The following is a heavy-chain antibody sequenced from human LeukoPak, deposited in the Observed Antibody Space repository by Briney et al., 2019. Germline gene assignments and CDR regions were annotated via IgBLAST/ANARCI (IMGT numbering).Heavy chain of an antibody. J-gene: IGHJ4*02. CDR2: ISDSGATT. Sequence: GRSLRLSCAASGFTFRIYGMSWVRQAPGKGLEWVSVISDSGATTYAASVQGRFTISRDNSKNTLDLQMNSLRAEDTAVYYCVKDTPLDSGDEYYFDSWGQGTLVTVSS. D-gene: IGHD4-17*01. V-gene: IGHV3-23*01. CDR1: GFTFRIYG. CDR3: VKDTPLDSGDEYYFDS.